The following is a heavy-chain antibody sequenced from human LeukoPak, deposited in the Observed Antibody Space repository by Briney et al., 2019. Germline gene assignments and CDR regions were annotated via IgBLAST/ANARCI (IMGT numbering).Heavy chain of an antibody. D-gene: IGHD3-10*01. CDR3: ASSPDYYGSGSYYSS. CDR1: GGTFSSYA. J-gene: IGHJ4*02. CDR2: IIPIFGTA. Sequence: SVKVSCKASGGTFSSYAISWVRQAPGQRLEWMGRIIPIFGTANYAQKFQGRVTITTDESTSTAYMELSSLRSEDTAVYYCASSPDYYGSGSYYSSWGQGTLVTVSS. V-gene: IGHV1-69*05.